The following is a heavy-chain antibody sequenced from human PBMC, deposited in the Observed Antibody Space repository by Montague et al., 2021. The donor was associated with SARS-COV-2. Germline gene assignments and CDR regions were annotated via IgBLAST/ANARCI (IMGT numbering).Heavy chain of an antibody. Sequence: SLRLSCAASGFTFSSYAMNWVRQAPGEGLEWVSAISGSGGSTYYADSVKGRFTISRDNSKNTLYLQMNSLRAEDTAVYYCAKDWGIVAHTTRDYYYYYGMDVWGQGTTVTVSS. CDR2: ISGSGGST. J-gene: IGHJ6*02. CDR3: AKDWGIVAHTTRDYYYYYGMDV. CDR1: GFTFSSYA. V-gene: IGHV3-23*01. D-gene: IGHD3-16*01.